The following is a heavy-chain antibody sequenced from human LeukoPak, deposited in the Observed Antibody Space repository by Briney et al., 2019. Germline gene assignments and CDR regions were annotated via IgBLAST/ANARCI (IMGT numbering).Heavy chain of an antibody. D-gene: IGHD5-12*01. V-gene: IGHV3-30-3*01. J-gene: IGHJ4*02. CDR3: ARDLVATIEGFDY. Sequence: GGSLRLSCAASGFTFSSYAMHWVRQAPGKGLEWVAVISYDGSNKYYADSVKGRFTISRDNSKNMLYLQMNSLRAEDTAVYYCARDLVATIEGFDYWGQGTLVTVSS. CDR2: ISYDGSNK. CDR1: GFTFSSYA.